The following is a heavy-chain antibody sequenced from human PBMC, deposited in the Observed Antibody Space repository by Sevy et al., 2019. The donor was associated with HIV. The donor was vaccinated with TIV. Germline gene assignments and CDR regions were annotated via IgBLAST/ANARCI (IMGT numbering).Heavy chain of an antibody. J-gene: IGHJ4*02. Sequence: GESLKISCGASGFIFSNAWMSWVRQAPGKGLEWVGRIKSKADGGTPDYAAPVKGTFTISRDDSINTLYLQMNSLRTDDTAVYYCGYSEYGYYYDYWGQGTLLTVSS. D-gene: IGHD1-26*01. CDR1: GFIFSNAW. V-gene: IGHV3-15*01. CDR3: GYSEYGYYYDY. CDR2: IKSKADGGTP.